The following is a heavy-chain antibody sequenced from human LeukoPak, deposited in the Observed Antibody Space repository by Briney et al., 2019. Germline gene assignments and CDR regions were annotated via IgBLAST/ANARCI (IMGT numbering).Heavy chain of an antibody. D-gene: IGHD3-22*01. CDR2: ISNDGSNK. CDR3: AKENYYESSGYVDY. CDR1: GFTFSSYG. Sequence: GGSLRLSCAASGFTFSSYGMHWVRQAPGKGLEWVAVISNDGSNKYYADSVKGRFTISRDNFKNTLYLQMNSLRAEDTAVYYCAKENYYESSGYVDYWGQGTLVTVSS. J-gene: IGHJ4*02. V-gene: IGHV3-30*18.